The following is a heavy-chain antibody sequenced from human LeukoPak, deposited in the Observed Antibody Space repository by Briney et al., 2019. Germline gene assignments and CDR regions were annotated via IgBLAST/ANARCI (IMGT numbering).Heavy chain of an antibody. Sequence: GGSLRLSCAASGFIFGNYWMHWVRQVPGKGLVWVARINPNGKITTYTDSVKGRFTISRDNAKNTLYLQMNSLSAEDTAVYYCARAKYSNYYYYYGMDVWGQGTTVTVSS. V-gene: IGHV3-74*01. D-gene: IGHD4-11*01. CDR2: INPNGKIT. CDR1: GFIFGNYW. CDR3: ARAKYSNYYYYYGMDV. J-gene: IGHJ6*02.